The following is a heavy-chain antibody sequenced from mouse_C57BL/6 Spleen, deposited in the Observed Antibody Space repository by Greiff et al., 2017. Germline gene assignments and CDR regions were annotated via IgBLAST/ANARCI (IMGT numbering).Heavy chain of an antibody. D-gene: IGHD2-4*01. J-gene: IGHJ4*01. Sequence: QVQLQQSGPGLVQPSQCLSITCTVSGFSLTSYGVHWVRQSPGKGLEWLGVIWSGGSTDCNAAFISRLSISKDNSKSQVFFKMNSLQADDTAIYYCARVYDYDGYYAMDYWGQGTSVTVSS. V-gene: IGHV2-2*01. CDR2: IWSGGST. CDR1: GFSLTSYG. CDR3: ARVYDYDGYYAMDY.